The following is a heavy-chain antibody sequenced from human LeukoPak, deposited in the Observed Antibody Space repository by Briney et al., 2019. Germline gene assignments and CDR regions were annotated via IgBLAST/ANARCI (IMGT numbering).Heavy chain of an antibody. CDR1: GFTFSSYA. J-gene: IGHJ6*03. CDR3: AKEGNDNYYYYYYMDV. D-gene: IGHD1-1*01. CDR2: ISGSGGST. Sequence: GGSLRLSCAASGFTFSSYAMSWVRRAPGKGLEWVSAISGSGGSTYYADSVKGRFTISRDNSKNTLYLQMNSLRAEDTAVYYCAKEGNDNYYYYYYMDVWGKGTTVTVSS. V-gene: IGHV3-23*01.